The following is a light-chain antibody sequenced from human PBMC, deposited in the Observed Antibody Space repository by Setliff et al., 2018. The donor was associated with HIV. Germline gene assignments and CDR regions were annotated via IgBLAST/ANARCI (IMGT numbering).Light chain of an antibody. J-gene: IGLJ1*01. V-gene: IGLV2-23*01. Sequence: QSALTQPASVSGSPGQSIPISCTGTSGDVGRYNLVSWYQQQQGKPPKLMIYQASKRPSGVSNRFSGSKSGNTASLTISGLQAEDEADYYCCSNTGSNTYVFGTGTKVTVL. CDR2: QAS. CDR3: CSNTGSNTYV. CDR1: SGDVGRYNL.